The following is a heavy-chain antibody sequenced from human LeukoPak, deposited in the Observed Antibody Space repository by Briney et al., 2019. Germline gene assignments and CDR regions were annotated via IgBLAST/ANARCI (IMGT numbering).Heavy chain of an antibody. CDR2: LSSSSSYI. V-gene: IGHV3-21*04. CDR1: GFTFSSFG. D-gene: IGHD3-9*01. J-gene: IGHJ4*02. Sequence: PGGSLRLSCAASGFTFSSFGMNWVRQAPGKGLEWVSSLSSSSSYIYYADSVKGRFTISRDNAKNSLYLQVNSLRAEDTAFYYCTKGIDILTDYLAPPFDYWGQGTLVTVSS. CDR3: TKGIDILTDYLAPPFDY.